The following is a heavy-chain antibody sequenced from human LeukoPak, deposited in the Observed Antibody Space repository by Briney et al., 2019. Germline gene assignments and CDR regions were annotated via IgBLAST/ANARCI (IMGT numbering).Heavy chain of an antibody. D-gene: IGHD3-10*01. J-gene: IGHJ4*02. CDR2: ISYDGSNK. CDR1: GSTFSSYG. CDR3: AKDYYGSGSYFDY. Sequence: GGSLRLSCAASGSTFSSYGMHWVRQAPGKGLEWVAVISYDGSNKYYADSVKGRFTISRDNSKNTLYLQMNSLRAEDTAVYYCAKDYYGSGSYFDYWGQGTLVTVSS. V-gene: IGHV3-30*18.